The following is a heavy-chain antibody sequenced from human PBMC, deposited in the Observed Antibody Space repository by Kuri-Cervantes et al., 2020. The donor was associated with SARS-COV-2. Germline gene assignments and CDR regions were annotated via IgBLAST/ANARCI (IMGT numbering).Heavy chain of an antibody. Sequence: GSLRLSCSVSGGSISSCYWSWIRQPPGKGLEWIGYIYYSGSTNYNPSLKSRVTISVDTSKNQFSLKLSSVTAADTAVYYCARPRYGDYDGAFDIWGQGTMVTVSS. V-gene: IGHV4-59*12. J-gene: IGHJ3*02. D-gene: IGHD4-17*01. CDR1: GGSISSCY. CDR2: IYYSGST. CDR3: ARPRYGDYDGAFDI.